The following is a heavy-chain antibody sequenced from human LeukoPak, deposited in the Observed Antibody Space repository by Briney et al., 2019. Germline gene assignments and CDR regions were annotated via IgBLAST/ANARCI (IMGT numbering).Heavy chain of an antibody. D-gene: IGHD3-16*01. V-gene: IGHV1-46*01. J-gene: IGHJ3*02. CDR2: INPSGGST. CDR3: ARRSMTGGAFDI. CDR1: GCTFTSYY. Sequence: ASVKVSCKASGCTFTSYYMHWVRQAPGQGLEWMGIINPSGGSTSYAQKFQGRVTMTRDMSTSTVYMELSSLRSEDTAVYYCARRSMTGGAFDIWGQGTMVTVSS.